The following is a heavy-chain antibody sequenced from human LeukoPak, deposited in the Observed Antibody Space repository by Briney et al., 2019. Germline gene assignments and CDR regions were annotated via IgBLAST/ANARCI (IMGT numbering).Heavy chain of an antibody. D-gene: IGHD3-22*01. CDR3: ARHTYYYDSSGYPDY. J-gene: IGHJ4*02. CDR2: IYHSGST. CDR1: GYSISSGYY. V-gene: IGHV4-38-2*01. Sequence: SETLSLTCAVSGYSISSGYYWGWIRQPPGKGLEWIGSIYHSGSTYYSPSLKSRVTISVDTSKNQFSLELSSVTAAGTAVYYCARHTYYYDSSGYPDYWGQGTLVTVSS.